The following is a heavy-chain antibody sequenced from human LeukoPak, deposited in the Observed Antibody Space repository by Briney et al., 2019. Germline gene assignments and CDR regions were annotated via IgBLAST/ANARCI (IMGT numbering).Heavy chain of an antibody. J-gene: IGHJ6*02. CDR3: AREGGYDRRSMDV. V-gene: IGHV1-69*13. D-gene: IGHD5-12*01. CDR1: GGTFSSYA. Sequence: EASVKVSCKASGGTFSSYAISWVRQAPGQGLEWMGGIIPIFGTANYAQKFQGRVTITADESTSTAYMELCSLRSEDTAVYYCAREGGYDRRSMDVWGQGTTVTVSS. CDR2: IIPIFGTA.